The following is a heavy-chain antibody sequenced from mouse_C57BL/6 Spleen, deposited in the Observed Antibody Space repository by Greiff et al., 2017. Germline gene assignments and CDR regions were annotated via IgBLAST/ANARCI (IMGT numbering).Heavy chain of an antibody. CDR2: IYPGSGST. CDR3: ARSYGNLFAC. CDR1: GYTFTSYW. J-gene: IGHJ3*01. V-gene: IGHV1-55*01. D-gene: IGHD2-1*01. Sequence: QVHVKQPGAELVKPGASVKMSCKASGYTFTSYWITWVKQRPGQGLEWIGDIYPGSGSTNYNEKFKSKATLTVDTSSSTAYMQLSSLTSEDSAVYYCARSYGNLFACWGQGTLVTVSA.